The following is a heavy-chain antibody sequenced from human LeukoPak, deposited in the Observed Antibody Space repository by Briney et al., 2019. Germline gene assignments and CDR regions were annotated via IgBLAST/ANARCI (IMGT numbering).Heavy chain of an antibody. CDR3: ARYSNYVDY. D-gene: IGHD2-15*01. V-gene: IGHV5-51*01. J-gene: IGHJ4*02. CDR1: GYKFSNNW. Sequence: GESLKISCKGSGYKFSNNWIGWVRQMPGKGLEWMGITYPGDSDTRYSPSFQGQVTFSVDKSISTAYLQWSSLKASDTAMYYCARYSNYVDYWGQGTLVTVSS. CDR2: TYPGDSDT.